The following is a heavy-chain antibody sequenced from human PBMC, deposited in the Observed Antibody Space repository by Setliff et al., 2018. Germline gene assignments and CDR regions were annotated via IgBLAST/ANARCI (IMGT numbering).Heavy chain of an antibody. J-gene: IGHJ4*02. CDR2: IRSDGNNK. D-gene: IGHD3-22*01. V-gene: IGHV3-30*02. CDR3: ARDRGYYYDSSGSSLDY. CDR1: GFTFSSYG. Sequence: GGSLRLSCAASGFTFSSYGMHWVRQAPGKGLEWVAFIRSDGNNKYYADSVKGRFTISRDNSKNTLYLQMSSLRDEDTAVYYCARDRGYYYDSSGSSLDYWGQGTLVTVSS.